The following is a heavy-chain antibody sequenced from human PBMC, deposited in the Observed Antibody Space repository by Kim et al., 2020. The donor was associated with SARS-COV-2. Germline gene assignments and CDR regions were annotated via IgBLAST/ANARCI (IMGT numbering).Heavy chain of an antibody. D-gene: IGHD2-2*01. V-gene: IGHV2-5*02. CDR3: ARLVVPAAPSSKGIDY. CDR1: GFSLSTSGVG. J-gene: IGHJ4*02. Sequence: SGPTLVNPTQTLTLTCTFSGFSLSTSGVGVGWIRQPPGKALEWLALIYWDDDKRYSPSLKSRLTITKDTSKNQVVLTMTNMDPVDTATYYCARLVVPAAPSSKGIDYWGQGTLVTVSS. CDR2: IYWDDDK.